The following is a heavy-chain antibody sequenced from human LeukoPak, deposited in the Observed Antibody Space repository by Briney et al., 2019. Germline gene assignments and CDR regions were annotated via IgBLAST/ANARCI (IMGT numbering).Heavy chain of an antibody. D-gene: IGHD1-26*01. Sequence: ASVKVSCKASGYIFTNYDINWVRQATGQGLEWMGWMKPDSGNTGYAQKFQGRVTMTRNTSTNTAYMELSSLRSEDTAVYYCATAVGATRGMDVWGQGTTVTVSS. CDR2: MKPDSGNT. V-gene: IGHV1-8*01. CDR1: GYIFTNYD. CDR3: ATAVGATRGMDV. J-gene: IGHJ6*02.